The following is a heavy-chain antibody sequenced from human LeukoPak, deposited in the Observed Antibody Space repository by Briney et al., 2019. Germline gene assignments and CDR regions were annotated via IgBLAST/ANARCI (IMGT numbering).Heavy chain of an antibody. V-gene: IGHV3-23*01. CDR1: GFSFSSYA. Sequence: GGSLRLSCAASGFSFSSYAMSWVRQAPGKGLEWVSAISGSGGSTYYADSVKGRFTISRDNSKNTLYLQMNSLRAEDTAVYYCAKTRMGAYCGGDCYSPFDYWGQGTLVTVSS. J-gene: IGHJ4*02. D-gene: IGHD2-21*02. CDR3: AKTRMGAYCGGDCYSPFDY. CDR2: ISGSGGST.